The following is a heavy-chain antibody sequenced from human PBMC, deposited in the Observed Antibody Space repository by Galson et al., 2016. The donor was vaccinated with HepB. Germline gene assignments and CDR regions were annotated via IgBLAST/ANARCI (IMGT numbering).Heavy chain of an antibody. CDR1: SGSFSGYS. V-gene: IGHV4-34*01. J-gene: IGHJ6*02. CDR2: VNHSGST. Sequence: LSLTCTVYSGSFSGYSWSWIRQPPGKGLEWIGEVNHSGSTNYNPSLKSRVTVSVDTTKMHFSLNMRSVTAADTAVYYCVREKQFGSGPFSMDVWGQGTTVTVSS. D-gene: IGHD3-10*01. CDR3: VREKQFGSGPFSMDV.